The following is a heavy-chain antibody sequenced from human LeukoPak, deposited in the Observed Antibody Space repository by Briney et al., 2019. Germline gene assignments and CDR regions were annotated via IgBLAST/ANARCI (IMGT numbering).Heavy chain of an antibody. CDR2: IYYSGST. Sequence: SGTLSLTCTVFGGSISSSSYYWGWIRQPPGKGLEWIGSIYYSGSTYYNPSLKSRVTISVDTSKNQFSLKLSSVSAADTAVYYCARIVGASDYWGQGTLVTVSS. V-gene: IGHV4-39*01. CDR1: GGSISSSSYY. D-gene: IGHD1-26*01. CDR3: ARIVGASDY. J-gene: IGHJ4*02.